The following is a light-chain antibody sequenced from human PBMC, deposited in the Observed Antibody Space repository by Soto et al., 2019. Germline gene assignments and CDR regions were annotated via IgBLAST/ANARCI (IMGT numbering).Light chain of an antibody. CDR2: DVS. CDR3: SSFTGRHTYV. CDR1: SSDIGGYNY. Sequence: QSALTQPASVSGSPGQSTTISCTGTSSDIGGYNYVSWYQQLPGEAPKLIIYDVSDRPSGVSTRFSGSQSGNTASLTISGLQAEDEGDYYCSSFTGRHTYVFGTGTKLTVL. J-gene: IGLJ1*01. V-gene: IGLV2-14*01.